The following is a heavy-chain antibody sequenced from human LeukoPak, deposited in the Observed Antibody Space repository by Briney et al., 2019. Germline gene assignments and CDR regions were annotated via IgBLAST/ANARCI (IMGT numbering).Heavy chain of an antibody. Sequence: PSETLSLTCTVSGGSISSYYWSWIRQPPGKGLEWIGYIYYSGSTNYNPSLKSRVTISVDTSKNQFSLKLSSVTAADTAVYYCARAGTAMPWDYYYYYMDVWGKGTTVTVSS. CDR3: ARAGTAMPWDYYYYYMDV. J-gene: IGHJ6*03. D-gene: IGHD5-18*01. V-gene: IGHV4-59*01. CDR2: IYYSGST. CDR1: GGSISSYY.